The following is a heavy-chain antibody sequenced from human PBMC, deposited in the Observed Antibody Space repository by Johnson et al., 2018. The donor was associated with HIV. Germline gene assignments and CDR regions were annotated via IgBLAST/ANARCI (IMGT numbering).Heavy chain of an antibody. CDR2: TGTAGDT. D-gene: IGHD2-15*01. J-gene: IGHJ3*02. CDR1: GFTFSSYD. CDR3: ARYCSGGSCYSVWQKNYAFDI. V-gene: IGHV3-13*01. Sequence: VQLVESGGGLVQRGGSLRFSCAASGFTFSSYDMHWVRQATGKGLEWVSGTGTAGDTYYPGSVKGRFTISRENAKNSLHLQMNSLRAGDTAVYYCARYCSGGSCYSVWQKNYAFDIWGQGTMVTISS.